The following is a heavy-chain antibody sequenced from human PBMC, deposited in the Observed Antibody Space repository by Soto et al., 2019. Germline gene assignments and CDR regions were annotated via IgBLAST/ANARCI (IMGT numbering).Heavy chain of an antibody. Sequence: QVQLQESGPGLVKPSGTLSLTCAVSGGSFTSNNWWTWVRQTPGQGLEWIGEIYRTGSTNYNPSLKSRVTISLDKSENQFYLKVTSLTAEDTAVYYCASRDPGTSVDYWGQGTLVTVSS. CDR1: GGSFTSNNW. V-gene: IGHV4-4*02. CDR2: IYRTGST. D-gene: IGHD1-7*01. J-gene: IGHJ4*02. CDR3: ASRDPGTSVDY.